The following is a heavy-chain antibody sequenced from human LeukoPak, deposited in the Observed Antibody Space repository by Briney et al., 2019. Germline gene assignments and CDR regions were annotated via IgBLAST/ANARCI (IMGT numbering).Heavy chain of an antibody. D-gene: IGHD6-19*01. CDR1: GFTFSSYS. CDR2: ITSSSSYI. V-gene: IGHV3-21*01. J-gene: IGHJ4*02. CDR3: ARGSTYSSGWYTGFDY. Sequence: GGSLRLSCAASGFTFSSYSMSWVRQAPGKGLEWVSSITSSSSYIYYADSVKGRFTISRDNAKKSVYLQMNSLRAEDTAVYYCARGSTYSSGWYTGFDYWGQGTLVTVSS.